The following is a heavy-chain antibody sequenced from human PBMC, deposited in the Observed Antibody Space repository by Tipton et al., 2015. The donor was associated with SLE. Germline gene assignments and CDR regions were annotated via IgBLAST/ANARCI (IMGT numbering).Heavy chain of an antibody. CDR2: ISSSSSYI. CDR3: ARDKLTEDIVVVPAAPLPFDI. J-gene: IGHJ3*02. CDR1: GFTFSSYA. V-gene: IGHV3-21*01. Sequence: SLRLSCAASGFTFSSYAMSWVRQAPGKGLEWVSSISSSSSYIYYADSVKGRFTISRDNAKNSLYLQMNSLRAEDTAVYYCARDKLTEDIVVVPAAPLPFDIWGQGTMVTVSS. D-gene: IGHD2-2*01.